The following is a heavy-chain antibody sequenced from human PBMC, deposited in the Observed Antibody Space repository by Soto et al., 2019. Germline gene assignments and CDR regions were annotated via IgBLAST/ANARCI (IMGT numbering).Heavy chain of an antibody. Sequence: WESLKISCKGSGYSFSRYWIGWVRQMPGKGLEWMGVIYPGDSDIRYSPSFQGQVTISADTSISTAYLQWSSLKASDTAIYYCARRRGSGSDYYYNYGMGVWGQGTTVTVSS. CDR3: ARRRGSGSDYYYNYGMGV. CDR1: GYSFSRYW. CDR2: IYPGDSDI. V-gene: IGHV5-51*01. D-gene: IGHD1-26*01. J-gene: IGHJ6*02.